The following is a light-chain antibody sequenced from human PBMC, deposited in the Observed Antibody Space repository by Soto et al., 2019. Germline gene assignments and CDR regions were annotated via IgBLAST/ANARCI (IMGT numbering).Light chain of an antibody. Sequence: QSALTQPASVSGSPGQSITISCTGTSSDVGGYNYVSWYQHYPGKAPKVMIYEVTNRPSGVSNRFSGSKSGNTASLTISGLQAEDEGDYYCSSYTSSNTLVFGGGTKLTVL. J-gene: IGLJ2*01. CDR1: SSDVGGYNY. V-gene: IGLV2-14*01. CDR3: SSYTSSNTLV. CDR2: EVT.